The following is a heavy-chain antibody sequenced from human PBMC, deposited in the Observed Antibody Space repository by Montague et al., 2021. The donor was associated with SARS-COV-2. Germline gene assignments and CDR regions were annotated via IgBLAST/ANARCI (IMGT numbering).Heavy chain of an antibody. Sequence: SLRLSCAASGFTFSNYWMAWVRQAPGKALEWISNIKEDGGVKNYVDSVKGRFTISRDNTKNLLFLQMNSLSVEDTAVYYCARAGYSSSYDYWGQGTLVTVSS. CDR3: ARAGYSSSYDY. V-gene: IGHV3-7*04. D-gene: IGHD1-26*01. J-gene: IGHJ4*02. CDR2: IKEDGGVK. CDR1: GFTFSNYW.